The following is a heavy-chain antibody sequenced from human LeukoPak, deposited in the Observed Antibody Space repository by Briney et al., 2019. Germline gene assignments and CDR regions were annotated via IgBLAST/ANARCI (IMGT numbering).Heavy chain of an antibody. CDR2: IYYSGST. CDR3: ARVQYYYGSGSGYWFDP. D-gene: IGHD3-10*01. V-gene: IGHV4-59*01. CDR1: GGSISSYY. J-gene: IGHJ5*02. Sequence: SETLSLTCTVSGGSISSYYWSWIRQPPGKGLEWIGYIYYSGSTNYNPSLKSRVTISVDTSKNQFSLKLSSVTAADTAVYYCARVQYYYGSGSGYWFDPWGQGTLVTVSS.